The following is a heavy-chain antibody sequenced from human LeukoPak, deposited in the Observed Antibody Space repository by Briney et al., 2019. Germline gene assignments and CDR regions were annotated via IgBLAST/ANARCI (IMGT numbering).Heavy chain of an antibody. Sequence: VSSVKVSCKASGGTFSSYAISWVRQAPGQGLEWMGGIIPIFGTANYAHKFQGRVTITTDESTSTAYIALSSLTAEDKAVYYCARGEIRRGRGVTTLWGQGTLVTVSS. CDR3: ARGEIRRGRGVTTL. J-gene: IGHJ4*02. CDR1: GGTFSSYA. D-gene: IGHD3-10*01. CDR2: IIPIFGTA. V-gene: IGHV1-69*05.